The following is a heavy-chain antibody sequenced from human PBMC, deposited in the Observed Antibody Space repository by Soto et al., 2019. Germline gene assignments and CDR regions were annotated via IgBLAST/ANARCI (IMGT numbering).Heavy chain of an antibody. CDR3: ARGLALSLYYCYYGMDV. CDR1: GYTFTSYD. J-gene: IGHJ6*02. Sequence: QVQLVQSGAEVKKPGASVKVSCKASGYTFTSYDINWVRQATGQGLEWMGWMNPNSGNTGYAQKFQGRVTMTRNTSISTVYMELSSLRSEDTAVYYCARGLALSLYYCYYGMDVWCQGTTVTVSS. V-gene: IGHV1-8*01. CDR2: MNPNSGNT.